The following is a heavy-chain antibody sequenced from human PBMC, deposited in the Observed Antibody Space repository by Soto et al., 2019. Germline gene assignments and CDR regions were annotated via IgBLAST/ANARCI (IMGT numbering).Heavy chain of an antibody. CDR2: ISSSDSTI. J-gene: IGHJ4*02. Sequence: LSLSCVVSGFTFSSYEMNWVRQAPGKGLEWVSYISSSDSTIYYADSVKGRFTISRDNAKNSLYLQMNSLRAEDTAVYYCARDSPSSAGFDYWGQGTLVTVSS. CDR3: ARDSPSSAGFDY. V-gene: IGHV3-48*03. CDR1: GFTFSSYE. D-gene: IGHD6-6*01.